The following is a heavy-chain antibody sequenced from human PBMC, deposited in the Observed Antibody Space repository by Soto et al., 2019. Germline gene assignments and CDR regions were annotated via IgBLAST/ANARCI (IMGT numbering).Heavy chain of an antibody. CDR1: GFTFSSYS. J-gene: IGHJ5*02. CDR2: ISSSSSYI. V-gene: IGHV3-21*01. D-gene: IGHD3-3*01. CDR3: ARVFVGTITIFGVATGEFDP. Sequence: GGSLRLSCAASGFTFSSYSMNWVRQAPGKGLEWVSSISSSSSYIYYADSVKGRFTISRDNAKNSLYLQMNSLRAEDTAVYYCARVFVGTITIFGVATGEFDPWGQGTLVTVSS.